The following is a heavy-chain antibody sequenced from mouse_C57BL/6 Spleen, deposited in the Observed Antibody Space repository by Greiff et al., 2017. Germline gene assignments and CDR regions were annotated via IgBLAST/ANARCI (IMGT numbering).Heavy chain of an antibody. V-gene: IGHV1-53*01. J-gene: IGHJ2*01. CDR2: INPSNGGT. Sequence: VQLQQPGTELVKPGASVKLSCKASGYTFPSYWMHWVKQRPGQGLEWIGNINPSNGGTNYNEKFKSKATLTVDKSSSTAYMQLSSLTSVDSAVYYCARAWLLSYFDYWGQGTTLTVSS. CDR1: GYTFPSYW. CDR3: ARAWLLSYFDY. D-gene: IGHD2-3*01.